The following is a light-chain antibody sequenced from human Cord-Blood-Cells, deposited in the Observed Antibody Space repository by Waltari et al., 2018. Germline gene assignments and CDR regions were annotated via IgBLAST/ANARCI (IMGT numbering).Light chain of an antibody. J-gene: IGLJ3*02. CDR1: SSNIGSNT. Sequence: QSVLTQPPSASGTPGQRVTIPCSGSSSNIGSNTVNWYQQLPGTAPKLLIYSNNQRPSRVPDRFSGSKSGTSASLAISGLQSEDEADYYCAAWDDSLNGRVFGGGTKLTVL. CDR2: SNN. CDR3: AAWDDSLNGRV. V-gene: IGLV1-44*01.